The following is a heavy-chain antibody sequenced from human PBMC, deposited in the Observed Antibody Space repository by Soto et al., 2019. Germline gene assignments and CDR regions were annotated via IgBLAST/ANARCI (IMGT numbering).Heavy chain of an antibody. CDR1: GFTFSSYW. V-gene: IGHV3-7*03. CDR3: ARAVSVASIRYYFDY. Sequence: GGSLRLSCAASGFTFSSYWMSWVRQAPGKGLEWVANIKQDGSEKYYVDSVKGRFTISRDNAKNSLYLQMNSLRAEDTAVYCWARAVSVASIRYYFDYWGQGTLVTVSA. CDR2: IKQDGSEK. D-gene: IGHD2-2*01. J-gene: IGHJ4*02.